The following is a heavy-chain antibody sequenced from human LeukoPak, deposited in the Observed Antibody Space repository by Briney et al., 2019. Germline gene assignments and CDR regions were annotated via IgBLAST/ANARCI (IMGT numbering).Heavy chain of an antibody. CDR2: INPGGGST. CDR3: ARVVTYDSSSYYGY. V-gene: IGHV1-46*01. D-gene: IGHD3-22*01. J-gene: IGHJ4*02. Sequence: ASVKVSCKASGYTFTNYYVHWVRQAPGQGLEWMGIINPGGGSTRYAQKFQGRVTMTRDTSTTTVYMELSRLRSEDTAVYYRARVVTYDSSSYYGYWGQGTLVTVSS. CDR1: GYTFTNYY.